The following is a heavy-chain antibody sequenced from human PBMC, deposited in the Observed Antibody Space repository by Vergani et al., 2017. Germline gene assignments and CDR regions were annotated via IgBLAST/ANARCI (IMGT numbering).Heavy chain of an antibody. CDR2: INHSGST. D-gene: IGHD1-1*01. CDR1: GGSFSGYY. V-gene: IGHV4-34*01. Sequence: QVQLQQWGAGLLKPSETLSLTCAVYGGSFSGYYWSWIRQPAGKGLEWIGEINHSGSTNYNPSLKSRVTISVDTSKNQFSLKLSSVTAADTAVYYCAGGWNRGYYYYGMDVWGKGTTVTVSS. J-gene: IGHJ6*04. CDR3: AGGWNRGYYYYGMDV.